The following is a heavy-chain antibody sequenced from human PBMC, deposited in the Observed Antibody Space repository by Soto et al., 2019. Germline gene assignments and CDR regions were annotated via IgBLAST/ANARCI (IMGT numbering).Heavy chain of an antibody. CDR2: ISYDGSNK. Sequence: GGSLRLSCAASGLTFSSYAMHWVRQAPGKGLEWVAVISYDGSNKYYADSVKGRFTISRDNSKNTLYLQMNSLRAEDTAVYYCARDQLVVAATSTTTTFDYWGQGTLVTVSS. D-gene: IGHD2-15*01. CDR3: ARDQLVVAATSTTTTFDY. J-gene: IGHJ4*02. V-gene: IGHV3-30-3*01. CDR1: GLTFSSYA.